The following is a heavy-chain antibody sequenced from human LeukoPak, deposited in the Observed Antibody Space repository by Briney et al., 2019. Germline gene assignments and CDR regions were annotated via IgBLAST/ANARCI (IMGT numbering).Heavy chain of an antibody. Sequence: PGGSLRLSCAASGFTFSNAWMSWVRQAPGKGLEWVGRIKSKTDGGTTDYAAPVKGRFTISRDDSKNTLYLQMNSLKTEGTAVYYCTTDLYFVVVVAATPGWFDPWGQGTLVTVSS. V-gene: IGHV3-15*01. CDR1: GFTFSNAW. CDR3: TTDLYFVVVVAATPGWFDP. D-gene: IGHD2-15*01. CDR2: IKSKTDGGTT. J-gene: IGHJ5*02.